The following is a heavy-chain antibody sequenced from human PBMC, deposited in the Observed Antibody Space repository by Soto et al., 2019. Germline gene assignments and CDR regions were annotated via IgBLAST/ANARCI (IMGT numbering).Heavy chain of an antibody. D-gene: IGHD3-3*01. J-gene: IGHJ6*02. CDR3: ARGEGRFLEWLSKYYYYYGMDV. Sequence: SETLSLTCAVYGGSFSGYYWSWIRQPPGKGLEWIGEINHSGSTNYNPSPKRRVTISVDTSKNQFSLKLSSVTAADTAVYYCARGEGRFLEWLSKYYYYYGMDVWGQGTTVTVSS. V-gene: IGHV4-34*01. CDR2: INHSGST. CDR1: GGSFSGYY.